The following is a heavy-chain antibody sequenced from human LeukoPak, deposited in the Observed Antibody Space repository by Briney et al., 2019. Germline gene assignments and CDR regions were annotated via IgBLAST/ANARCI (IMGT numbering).Heavy chain of an antibody. CDR3: ARHSSGWYRFDY. CDR1: GYYISSGHY. Sequence: SETLSLTCGVSGYYISSGHYWGWIRQPAGKGLEWIGSIYHSGSTYYNPSLKSRVSMSVDTSKNQFSLKLSSVTAADTAVYYCARHSSGWYRFDYWGQGTLVTVSS. D-gene: IGHD6-19*01. V-gene: IGHV4-38-2*01. J-gene: IGHJ4*02. CDR2: IYHSGST.